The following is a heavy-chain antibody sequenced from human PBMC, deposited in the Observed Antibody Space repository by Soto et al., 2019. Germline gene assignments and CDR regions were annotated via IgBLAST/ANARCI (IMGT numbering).Heavy chain of an antibody. J-gene: IGHJ4*02. CDR1: GGSISSYY. Sequence: SETLSLTCTVSGGSISSYYWSWIRQPPGKGLEWIGYIYYTGSTNYNPSLKSRVTVSVDMSKNQFSLKLSSVTAADTAVYYCARQDPELRFDYWGQGTLVTVSS. CDR2: IYYTGST. V-gene: IGHV4-59*08. CDR3: ARQDPELRFDY. D-gene: IGHD3-16*01.